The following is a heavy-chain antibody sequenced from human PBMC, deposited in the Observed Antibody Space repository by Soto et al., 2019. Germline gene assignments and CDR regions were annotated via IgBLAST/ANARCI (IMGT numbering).Heavy chain of an antibody. V-gene: IGHV2-5*01. J-gene: IGHJ4*02. Sequence: QITLKESGPALVKPTQTLTLTCTFSGVSLSTSGVGVGWIRQPPGKALEWLALIYWNDDKRYGPSLENRLITAEDTSKIQVYLTMPEMYPVDTAAYFCTHRPRPASSRGSPYYWKSPFDYWGPGALVAVSS. CDR3: THRPRPASSRGSPYYWKSPFDY. CDR2: IYWNDDK. D-gene: IGHD3-10*01. CDR1: GVSLSTSGVG.